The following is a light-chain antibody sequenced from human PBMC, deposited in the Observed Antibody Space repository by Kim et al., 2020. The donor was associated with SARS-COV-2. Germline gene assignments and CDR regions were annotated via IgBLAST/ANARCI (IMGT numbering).Light chain of an antibody. J-gene: IGKJ1*01. CDR1: QDISNY. CDR3: QQYDNLPWT. V-gene: IGKV1-33*01. CDR2: DAS. Sequence: DIQMTQSPSSLSASIGDRVTITCQASQDISNYLNWYHHKPGKAPKLLIYDASNLETGVPSRFSGSGSGTDFTFTISSLQPEDVATYYCQQYDNLPWTFGQRTKVDIK.